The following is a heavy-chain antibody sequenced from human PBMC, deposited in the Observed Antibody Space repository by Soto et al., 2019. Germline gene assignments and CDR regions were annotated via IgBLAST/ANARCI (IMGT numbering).Heavy chain of an antibody. Sequence: GASVKVSCKASGGTFSSYAISWVRQAPGQGLEWMGGIIPIFGTANYAQKFQGRVTITADESTSTAYMELSSLRSEDTAVYYCARMVVTRATPNYYYYYGMDVWGQGTTVTVSS. CDR2: IIPIFGTA. J-gene: IGHJ6*02. CDR1: GGTFSSYA. CDR3: ARMVVTRATPNYYYYYGMDV. D-gene: IGHD2-21*02. V-gene: IGHV1-69*13.